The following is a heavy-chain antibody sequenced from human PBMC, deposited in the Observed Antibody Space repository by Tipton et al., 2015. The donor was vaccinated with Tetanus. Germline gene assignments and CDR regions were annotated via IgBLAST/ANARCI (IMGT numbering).Heavy chain of an antibody. V-gene: IGHV1-3*01. D-gene: IGHD3-22*01. CDR3: ARESYHCRGYYPLGY. Sequence: QSGAEVKKPGASVKVSCKASGYTFTSYALQWVRQAPGQSLEWMGWINPANGDTGYLQKFQGRVTITRDTSASTAYTDLSSLGSEDTAVYYCARESYHCRGYYPLGYWGQGTLVTVSS. CDR2: INPANGDT. CDR1: GYTFTSYA. J-gene: IGHJ4*02.